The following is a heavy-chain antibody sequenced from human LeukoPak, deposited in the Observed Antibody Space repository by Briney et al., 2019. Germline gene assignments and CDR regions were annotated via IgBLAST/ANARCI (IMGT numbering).Heavy chain of an antibody. Sequence: PSETPSLTCTVSGGSISSYYWSWIRQPPGKGLEWIGHIYYSGGTNYIPSLKSRVTISVDTSKNQFSLKLNSVTAADTAVYYCARHVPPYYSPLRLPYYYYDGMDVWGQGTTVTVSS. CDR3: ARHVPPYYSPLRLPYYYYDGMDV. V-gene: IGHV4-59*08. J-gene: IGHJ6*02. CDR1: GGSISSYY. CDR2: IYYSGGT. D-gene: IGHD2/OR15-2a*01.